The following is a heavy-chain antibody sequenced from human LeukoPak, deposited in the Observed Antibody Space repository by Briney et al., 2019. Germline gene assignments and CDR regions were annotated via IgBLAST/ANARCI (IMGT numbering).Heavy chain of an antibody. CDR2: INPSGGST. D-gene: IGHD6-6*01. Sequence: GASVKVSCKASGYTFTSYYMHWVRQAPGQGLEWMGIINPSGGSTSYAQKFQGRVTMTRDMSTSTVYMELSSLRSEDTAAYYCARDFARTEVYSSSSGVGRGSSNTDYWGQGTLVTVSS. V-gene: IGHV1-46*01. CDR1: GYTFTSYY. CDR3: ARDFARTEVYSSSSGVGRGSSNTDY. J-gene: IGHJ4*02.